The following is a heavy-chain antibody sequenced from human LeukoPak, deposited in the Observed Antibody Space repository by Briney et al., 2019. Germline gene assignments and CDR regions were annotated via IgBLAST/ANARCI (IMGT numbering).Heavy chain of an antibody. CDR2: INRSGGST. Sequence: ASVKVSCKASGYTFTSYYMHWVRQAPGQGLEWMGIINRSGGSTSYAQKFQGRVTMTRDTSTSTVYMELSSLRSEDTAVYYCARVATILPQWSHAFDIWGQGTMVTVSS. V-gene: IGHV1-46*01. CDR3: ARVATILPQWSHAFDI. CDR1: GYTFTSYY. D-gene: IGHD5-12*01. J-gene: IGHJ3*02.